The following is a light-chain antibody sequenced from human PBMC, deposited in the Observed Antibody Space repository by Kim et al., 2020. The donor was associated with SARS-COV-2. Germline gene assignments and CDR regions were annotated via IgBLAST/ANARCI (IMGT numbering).Light chain of an antibody. J-gene: IGLJ3*02. CDR2: EDN. V-gene: IGLV2-8*01. CDR1: SSDIDAYTH. Sequence: GQSVTIPCTGASSDIDAYTHVSWDQLHPGKAPNLMFYEDNRRPAVVSDRFSGATCGPASFVTGSGHQAEDEADYYCSSYAGSNSWVFGGGTQLTVL. CDR3: SSYAGSNSWV.